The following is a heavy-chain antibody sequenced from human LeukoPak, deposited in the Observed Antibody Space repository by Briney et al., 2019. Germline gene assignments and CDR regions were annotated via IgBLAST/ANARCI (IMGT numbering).Heavy chain of an antibody. D-gene: IGHD3-22*01. CDR3: AKDLYDSSGYDMYYYYYGMDV. Sequence: GGSLRLSCAASGFTFSSYAMSWVRQAPGKGLEWVSAISGSGGSTYYADSVKGQFTISRDNSKNTLYLQMNSLRAEDTAVYYCAKDLYDSSGYDMYYYYYGMDVWGQGTTVTVSS. CDR2: ISGSGGST. V-gene: IGHV3-23*01. CDR1: GFTFSSYA. J-gene: IGHJ6*02.